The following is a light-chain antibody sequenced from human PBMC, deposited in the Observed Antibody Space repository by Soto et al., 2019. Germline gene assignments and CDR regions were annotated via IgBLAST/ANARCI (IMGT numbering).Light chain of an antibody. CDR2: GIS. V-gene: IGKV3-20*01. J-gene: IGKJ1*01. CDR1: QSVSSNY. Sequence: EIVLTQSPGTLSLSPGERATLSCRASQSVSSNYFAWYQQKPGQAPRLLIYGISSRATGIPDRFSGTGSGTDFTLHISRLESEDFAVYYCEQYGSSPRTFGQGTKVEIK. CDR3: EQYGSSPRT.